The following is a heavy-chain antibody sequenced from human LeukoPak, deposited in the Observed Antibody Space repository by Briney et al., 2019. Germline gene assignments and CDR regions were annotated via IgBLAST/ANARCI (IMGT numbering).Heavy chain of an antibody. CDR1: GFTFSSYG. Sequence: GGSLRLSCAASGFTFSSYGMHWVRQAPGKGLEWVAVISYDGSNKYYADSVKGRFTISRDNSKNTLYLQMNSLRAEDTAVYYCAIEYNWNYFDYWGQGTLVTVSS. D-gene: IGHD1-20*01. CDR3: AIEYNWNYFDY. V-gene: IGHV3-30*03. J-gene: IGHJ4*02. CDR2: ISYDGSNK.